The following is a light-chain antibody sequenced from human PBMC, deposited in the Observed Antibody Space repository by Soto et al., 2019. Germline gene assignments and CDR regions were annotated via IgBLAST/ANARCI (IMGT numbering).Light chain of an antibody. J-gene: IGKJ4*01. CDR3: QQYYVWNT. Sequence: EKMMTQSPTTPSLFPGGKNIFFRRASQSVDSKLAWYQQKLGQAPRLLIYDASTRATGIPARFSGSGSGTEFTLTISSLQSEDFAIYYCQQYYVWNTFGGGTKV. CDR2: DAS. V-gene: IGKV3D-15*01. CDR1: QSVDSK.